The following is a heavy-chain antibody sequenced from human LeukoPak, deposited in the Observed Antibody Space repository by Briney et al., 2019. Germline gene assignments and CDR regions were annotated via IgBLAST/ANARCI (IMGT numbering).Heavy chain of an antibody. CDR1: GFTFSNAW. D-gene: IGHD4-23*01. V-gene: IGHV3-15*01. CDR2: IKSKTDGGTT. Sequence: PGGSLRLSCAASGFTFSNAWMSWVRQAPGKGLEWVGRIKSKTDGGTTDYAAPVKGIFTISRDDSKNTLYLQMNSLKTEDTAVYYCTTLGTISGYGGNTPFDYWGQGTLVTVPS. J-gene: IGHJ4*02. CDR3: TTLGTISGYGGNTPFDY.